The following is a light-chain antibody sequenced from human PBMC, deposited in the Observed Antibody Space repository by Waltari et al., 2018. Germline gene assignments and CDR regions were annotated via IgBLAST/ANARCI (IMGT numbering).Light chain of an antibody. CDR3: CSYAGSYTWV. Sequence: QSALTQPASVSGSPGQSITISCTGASSDIGSYNLVPWYQQHPGKAPKLMFYDVFYRPSGVSNRFSASKSGKTASLTISGLQAEDEADYYCCSYAGSYTWVFGGGTKLTVL. CDR1: SSDIGSYNL. J-gene: IGLJ3*02. CDR2: DVF. V-gene: IGLV2-23*02.